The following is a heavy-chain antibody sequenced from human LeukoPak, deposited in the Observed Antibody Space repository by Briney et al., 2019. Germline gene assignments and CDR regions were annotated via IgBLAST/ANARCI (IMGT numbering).Heavy chain of an antibody. CDR2: IYHSGST. D-gene: IGHD3-10*01. Sequence: SETLSLTCPVSGYSISSGYYWGWIRQPPGKGLEWIGSIYHSGSTYYNPSLKSRVTISVDTSKNQFSLKLSSVTAADTAVYYCARGTPSVRFPYYFDYWGQGTLVTVSS. CDR1: GYSISSGYY. V-gene: IGHV4-38-2*02. CDR3: ARGTPSVRFPYYFDY. J-gene: IGHJ4*02.